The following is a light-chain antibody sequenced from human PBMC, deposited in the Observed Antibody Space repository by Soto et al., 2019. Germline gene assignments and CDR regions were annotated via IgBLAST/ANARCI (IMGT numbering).Light chain of an antibody. J-gene: IGKJ1*01. V-gene: IGKV1-5*01. CDR3: QHMRT. Sequence: DIQMTQSPSTLSASIGDRVTITCRAGQNIYNWIAWYQQKPGKAPKFLIYDASTLQSGVPLRFSSSGFGTEFSLTISNLQPDDFGSYYCQHMRTFGQGTKVDIK. CDR2: DAS. CDR1: QNIYNW.